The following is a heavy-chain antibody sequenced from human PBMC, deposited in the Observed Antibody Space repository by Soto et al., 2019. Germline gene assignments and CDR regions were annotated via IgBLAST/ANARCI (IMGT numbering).Heavy chain of an antibody. J-gene: IGHJ6*02. Sequence: QVQLVESGGGVVQPGRSLRLSCAASGFTFSSYAMHWVRQAPGKGLEWVAVISYDGSNKYYADSVKGRFTISRDNSKNTLYLQMNSLRAEDTAVYYGARPLTTIYYYYGMDVWGQGTTVTVSS. CDR1: GFTFSSYA. CDR3: ARPLTTIYYYYGMDV. V-gene: IGHV3-30-3*01. D-gene: IGHD2-21*02. CDR2: ISYDGSNK.